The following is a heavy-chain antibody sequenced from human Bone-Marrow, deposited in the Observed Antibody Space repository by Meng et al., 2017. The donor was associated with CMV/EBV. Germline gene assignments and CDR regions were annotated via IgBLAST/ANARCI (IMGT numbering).Heavy chain of an antibody. CDR2: ITASGGST. CDR1: EFTFGNYA. Sequence: GGSLRLSCAASEFTFGNYAMSWVRQAPGRGLAWVSAITASGGSTFYADSVKGRFTISRDNAKNSLYLQMNSLRAEDTALYYCAKDMGYSSSSGGFDYWGQGTLVPVSS. V-gene: IGHV3-20*04. J-gene: IGHJ4*02. D-gene: IGHD6-6*01. CDR3: AKDMGYSSSSGGFDY.